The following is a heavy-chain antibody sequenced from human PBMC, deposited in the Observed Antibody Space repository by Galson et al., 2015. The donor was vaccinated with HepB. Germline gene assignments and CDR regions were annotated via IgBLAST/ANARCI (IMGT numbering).Heavy chain of an antibody. Sequence: SLRLSCAASGFIFSGYGMHWVRQAPGKGLEWVAHISYDGSFQYQADSVKGRFTISRDNSNNTLFLQMNSLKADDTAVYFCAKDRFLNWNAADSWGQGTLVSVSS. D-gene: IGHD1-1*01. CDR2: ISYDGSFQ. CDR1: GFIFSGYG. CDR3: AKDRFLNWNAADS. V-gene: IGHV3-30*18. J-gene: IGHJ4*02.